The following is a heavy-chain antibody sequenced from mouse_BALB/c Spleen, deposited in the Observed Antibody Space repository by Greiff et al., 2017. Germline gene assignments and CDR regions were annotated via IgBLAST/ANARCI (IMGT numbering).Heavy chain of an antibody. Sequence: EVKLMESGGGLVKPGGSLKLSCAASGFAFSSYDMSWVRQTPEKRLEWVAYISSGGGSTYYPDTVKGRFTISRDNAKNTQYLQMSSLKSEDTAMYYCARPPHYYDSSGFAYWGQGTLVTVSA. J-gene: IGHJ3*01. CDR3: ARPPHYYDSSGFAY. CDR2: ISSGGGST. V-gene: IGHV5-12-1*01. CDR1: GFAFSSYD. D-gene: IGHD1-1*01.